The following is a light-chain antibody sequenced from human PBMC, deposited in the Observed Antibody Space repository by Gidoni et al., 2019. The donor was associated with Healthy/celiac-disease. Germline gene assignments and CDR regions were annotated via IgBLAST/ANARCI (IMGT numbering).Light chain of an antibody. CDR2: GAS. V-gene: IGKV3-20*01. Sequence: ELVLTQSPGTLSLSPGERATLSCRANQSVSSSYLAWYQQKPGQAPRLLIYGASSRATGIPDRGSGSGSGTDFTISISRLEPEDFAVYYCQQYGSSLLFGGGTKVEIK. J-gene: IGKJ4*01. CDR3: QQYGSSLL. CDR1: QSVSSSY.